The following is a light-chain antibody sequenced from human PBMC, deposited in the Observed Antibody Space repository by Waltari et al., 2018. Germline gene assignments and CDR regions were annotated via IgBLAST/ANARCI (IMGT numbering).Light chain of an antibody. CDR1: QDISSY. CDR2: AAF. J-gene: IGKJ5*01. V-gene: IGKV1-9*01. CDR3: QQFKTYPLT. Sequence: TCRASQDISSYLAWYQQTPEKAPKILISAAFTLQSGVPPRFSGSGSGADFTLTISSLQPEDFATYYCQQFKTYPLTFGQGTRLEIK.